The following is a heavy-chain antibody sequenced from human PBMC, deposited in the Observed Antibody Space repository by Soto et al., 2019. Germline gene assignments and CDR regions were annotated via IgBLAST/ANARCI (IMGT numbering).Heavy chain of an antibody. CDR3: AREKGIAAAAPSYYGMDV. CDR1: GGSISSGGYY. V-gene: IGHV4-31*03. D-gene: IGHD6-13*01. J-gene: IGHJ6*02. CDR2: IYYSGST. Sequence: PSETLSLTCTVSGGSISSGGYYWSWIRQHPGKGLEWIGYIYYSGSTYYNPSLKSRVTISVDTSKNQFSLKLSSVTAADTAVYYCAREKGIAAAAPSYYGMDVWGQGTTVTVSS.